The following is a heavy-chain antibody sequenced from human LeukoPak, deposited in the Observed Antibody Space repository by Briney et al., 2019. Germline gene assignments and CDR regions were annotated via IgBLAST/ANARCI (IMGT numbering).Heavy chain of an antibody. CDR1: GGSINSYY. CDR2: IYYSGST. V-gene: IGHV4-59*01. D-gene: IGHD4-11*01. Sequence: SETLSLTCTVSGGSINSYYWSWIRQPPGKGLEWIGYIYYSGSTNYNPSLKSRVTISVDTSKNQFSLKLSSVTAADTAVYYCARGYSDYDYWGQGTLVTVSS. J-gene: IGHJ4*02. CDR3: ARGYSDYDY.